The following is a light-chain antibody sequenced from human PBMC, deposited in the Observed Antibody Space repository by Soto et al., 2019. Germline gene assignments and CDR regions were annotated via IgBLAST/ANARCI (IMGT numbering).Light chain of an antibody. CDR1: QSVWSSY. CDR2: GAS. J-gene: IGKJ1*01. Sequence: EIVLTQSPGTLPLSPGEGATLSCRASQSVWSSYLAWYQQKPGQAPRLLIYGASSRAPGVPDRFSGSGSGTDFSLIITRLEPEDFAVYYCQQYGSSPRTFGQGTTVEIK. V-gene: IGKV3-20*01. CDR3: QQYGSSPRT.